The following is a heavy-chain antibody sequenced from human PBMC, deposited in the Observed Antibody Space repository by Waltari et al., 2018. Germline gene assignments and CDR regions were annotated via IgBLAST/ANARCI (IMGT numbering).Heavy chain of an antibody. CDR1: GYSFTSYW. CDR3: ARRFNWGPPLFHDAFDI. CDR2: IYPGDSDT. Sequence: EVQLVQSGAEVKKPGESLKISCRGSGYSFTSYWIGWVRQMPGKGLEWMGIIYPGDSDTRYSPSFQGQVTISADKSISTAYLQWSSLKASDTAMYYCARRFNWGPPLFHDAFDIWGQGTMVIVSS. J-gene: IGHJ3*02. V-gene: IGHV5-51*03. D-gene: IGHD7-27*01.